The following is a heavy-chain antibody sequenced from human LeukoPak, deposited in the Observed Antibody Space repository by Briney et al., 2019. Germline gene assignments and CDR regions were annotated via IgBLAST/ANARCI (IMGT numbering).Heavy chain of an antibody. D-gene: IGHD1-1*01. CDR2: IDISGGST. J-gene: IGHJ4*02. CDR1: GFTFSSYA. Sequence: GGSLRLSCAASGFTFSSYAMSWVRQAPGKGLEWVSSIDISGGSTYYADSAEGRFTISRDNSKNTLYLQMNGLRVEDTALYYCANEVRPNDYWGQGTLVTVSS. CDR3: ANEVRPNDY. V-gene: IGHV3-23*01.